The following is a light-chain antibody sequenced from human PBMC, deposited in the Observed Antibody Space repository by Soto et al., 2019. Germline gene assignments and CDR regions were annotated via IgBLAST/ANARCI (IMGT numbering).Light chain of an antibody. CDR1: QSITKN. CDR3: QQSYSSPYT. Sequence: DIQMTQSPGSLSASVGDRVTITCRASQSITKNLNWYQHKPGKAPELLIYHASDSQAGVPSRFSGSGSGTDFTLIISGLQPEDVATYFCQQSYSSPYTFGQGTKVEIK. V-gene: IGKV1-39*01. J-gene: IGKJ2*01. CDR2: HAS.